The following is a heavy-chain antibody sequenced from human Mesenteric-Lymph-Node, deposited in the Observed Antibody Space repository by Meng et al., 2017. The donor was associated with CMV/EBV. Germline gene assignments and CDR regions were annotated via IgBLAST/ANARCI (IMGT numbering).Heavy chain of an antibody. CDR1: GGSSSSYY. J-gene: IGHJ5*02. D-gene: IGHD2-2*01. CDR3: AGAVGYCNSTSCPRSFDP. Sequence: SETLSLTCTVSGGSSSSYYWSWIRQPPGKGLEWIGFIYYGGNTNYNPSLKSRVTISVDTSKNQFSLKLSSVTAADTAVYYCAGAVGYCNSTSCPRSFDPWGQGTLVTVSS. CDR2: IYYGGNT. V-gene: IGHV4-59*01.